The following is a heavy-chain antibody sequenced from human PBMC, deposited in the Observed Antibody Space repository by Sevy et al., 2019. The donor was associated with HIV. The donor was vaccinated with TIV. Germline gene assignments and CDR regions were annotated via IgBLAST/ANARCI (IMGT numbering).Heavy chain of an antibody. V-gene: IGHV3-49*04. CDR1: GFTFGDYA. D-gene: IGHD3-3*01. CDR2: IRSKAYGGTT. J-gene: IGHJ6*03. Sequence: SLRLSCTASGFTFGDYAMSWVRQAPGKGLEWVGFIRSKAYGGTTEYAASVKGRFTISRDDSKSIAYLQMNSLKTEDTAVYYCTRVEQNYDFWSGYLTRYYYYYYMDVWGKGTTVTVSS. CDR3: TRVEQNYDFWSGYLTRYYYYYYMDV.